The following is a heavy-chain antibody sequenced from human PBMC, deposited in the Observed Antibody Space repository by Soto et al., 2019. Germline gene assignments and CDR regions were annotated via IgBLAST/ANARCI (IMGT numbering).Heavy chain of an antibody. Sequence: ASVKVSCKASGYTFTSYDINWVRQATGQGLEWMGWMNPNSGNTGYAQKFQGRVTMTRNTSISTAYMELSSLRSEETAVYYCARGPSRYFDWLLWSDYWGQGTLVTVSS. V-gene: IGHV1-8*01. D-gene: IGHD3-9*01. CDR1: GYTFTSYD. CDR2: MNPNSGNT. J-gene: IGHJ4*02. CDR3: ARGPSRYFDWLLWSDY.